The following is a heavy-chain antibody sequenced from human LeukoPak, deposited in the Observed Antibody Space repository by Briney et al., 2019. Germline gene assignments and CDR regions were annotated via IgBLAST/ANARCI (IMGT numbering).Heavy chain of an antibody. CDR3: ARDLRGSYVFDY. Sequence: SETLSLTCTVSGGSISSYYWGWIRQPPGKGLEWIGYIYYSGSTNYNPSLKSRVTISVDTSKNQFPLKLSSVTAADTAVYYCARDLRGSYVFDYWGQGTLVTVSS. J-gene: IGHJ4*02. CDR1: GGSISSYY. D-gene: IGHD1-26*01. CDR2: IYYSGST. V-gene: IGHV4-59*01.